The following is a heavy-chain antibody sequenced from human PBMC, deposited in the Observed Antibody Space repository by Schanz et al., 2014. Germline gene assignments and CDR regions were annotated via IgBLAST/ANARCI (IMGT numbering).Heavy chain of an antibody. CDR2: FIPILDVG. D-gene: IGHD2-2*01. Sequence: QVQLAQSGAEVKKPGSSVKVSCKASRSTFSSYTISWVRQARGQGLEWVGRFIPILDVGNYAQQFQGRVTFTADKSTSTAYMELSSLRYEDTAVYYCARGTMPGTFDIWGQGTMVTVSS. V-gene: IGHV1-69*02. CDR1: RSTFSSYT. J-gene: IGHJ3*02. CDR3: ARGTMPGTFDI.